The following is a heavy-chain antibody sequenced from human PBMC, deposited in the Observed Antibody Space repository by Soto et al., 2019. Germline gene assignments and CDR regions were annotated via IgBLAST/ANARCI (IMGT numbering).Heavy chain of an antibody. CDR2: IYYNGNT. CDR1: GGSISRSSYY. V-gene: IGHV4-39*01. D-gene: IGHD5-12*01. J-gene: IGHJ4*02. Sequence: SETLSLTCTVSGGSISRSSYYWGWIRQPPRKGLEWIGNIYYNGNTYYNPSLQSRVTISVDTSKNQFSLKLISATAADTAVYYCAKSTVPGIVATSFDYWGQGTLVTVSS. CDR3: AKSTVPGIVATSFDY.